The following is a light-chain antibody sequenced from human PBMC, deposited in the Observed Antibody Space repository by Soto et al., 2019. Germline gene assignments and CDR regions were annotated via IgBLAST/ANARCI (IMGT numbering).Light chain of an antibody. Sequence: QSVLTQPASVSGSPGQSISLSCTGTSSDVGGYNYVSWYQHQPGKAPKLVIFDVSGRPSGISNRFSGSKSGNTASLTISGLRPQDEADYYCSSSTDFNLYVFGTGTKV. CDR1: SSDVGGYNY. CDR3: SSSTDFNLYV. V-gene: IGLV2-14*03. J-gene: IGLJ1*01. CDR2: DVS.